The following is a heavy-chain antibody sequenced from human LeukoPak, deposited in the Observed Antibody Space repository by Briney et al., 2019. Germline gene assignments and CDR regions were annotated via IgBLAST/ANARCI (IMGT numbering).Heavy chain of an antibody. CDR3: ARSAGSSGWYEGYYFDY. Sequence: PGGSLRLSCAASGFTFSRYWMSWVRQAPGKGLEWVANIKQDGSEKYYVDSVKGRFTISRDNAKISLYLQMNSLRAEDTAIYYCARSAGSSGWYEGYYFDYWGQGTLVTVSP. V-gene: IGHV3-7*01. J-gene: IGHJ4*02. D-gene: IGHD6-13*01. CDR1: GFTFSRYW. CDR2: IKQDGSEK.